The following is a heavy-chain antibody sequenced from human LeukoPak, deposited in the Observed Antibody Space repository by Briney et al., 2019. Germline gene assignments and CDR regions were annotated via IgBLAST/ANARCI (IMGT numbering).Heavy chain of an antibody. CDR2: ISSSSSYI. J-gene: IGHJ4*02. CDR1: GFTLSGYS. CDR3: ARVTVGYSYVYHY. V-gene: IGHV3-21*01. D-gene: IGHD5-18*01. Sequence: GGSLRLSCAASGFTLSGYSMNCVRQSPGKGLDWVSSISSSSSYIYYADSVKGRFTTSRDNARNSLYLQMNSLRAEDTAVYYCARVTVGYSYVYHYWGEGTLVADSS.